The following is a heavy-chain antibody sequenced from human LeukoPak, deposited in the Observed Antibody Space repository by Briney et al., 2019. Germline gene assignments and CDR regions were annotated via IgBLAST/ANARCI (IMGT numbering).Heavy chain of an antibody. CDR2: IGGGGEST. CDR3: AKVQLGIGVDY. CDR1: GFTFSSYA. Sequence: GGSLRLSCAASGFTFSSYAMSWVRQAPAKGLEWVSTIGGGGESTYYADSVKGRFTISRDDSKSTLYLQMNSLRAEDTAVYYCAKVQLGIGVDYWGQGTLVTVSS. J-gene: IGHJ4*02. V-gene: IGHV3-23*01. D-gene: IGHD7-27*01.